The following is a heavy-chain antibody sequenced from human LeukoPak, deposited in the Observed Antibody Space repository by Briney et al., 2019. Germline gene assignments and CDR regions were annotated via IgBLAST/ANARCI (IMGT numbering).Heavy chain of an antibody. CDR1: GFTFSSYW. V-gene: IGHV3-7*01. J-gene: IGHJ4*02. CDR3: ASRYYDILTGLFN. CDR2: IKQDGSEK. D-gene: IGHD3-9*01. Sequence: GGSLRLSCAASGFTFSSYWMSWVRQAPGKGLEWVANIKQDGSEKYYVDSVKGRFTISRDNAKNSLYLQMNGLRAEDTAVYYCASRYYDILTGLFNWGQGTLVTVSS.